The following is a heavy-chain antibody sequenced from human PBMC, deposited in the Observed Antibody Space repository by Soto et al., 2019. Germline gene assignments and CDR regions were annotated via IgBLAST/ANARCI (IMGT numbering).Heavy chain of an antibody. Sequence: QVQLVQSGAEVKKPGASVKVSCKASGYTFIGYYIHWVRPAPGQGLEWMGRINPRSGDTTYAQKFQGRLPMTMDTSISTTYMELSSLRSGDTAGYYCGRAGVGATPLGWFDPWGQGSLVTVSS. CDR1: GYTFIGYY. D-gene: IGHD1-26*01. J-gene: IGHJ5*02. CDR3: GRAGVGATPLGWFDP. V-gene: IGHV1-2*06. CDR2: INPRSGDT.